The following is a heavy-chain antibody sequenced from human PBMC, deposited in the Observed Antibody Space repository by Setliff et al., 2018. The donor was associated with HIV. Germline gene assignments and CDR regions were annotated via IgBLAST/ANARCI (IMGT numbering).Heavy chain of an antibody. J-gene: IGHJ6*03. CDR2: IYTTGST. D-gene: IGHD3-22*01. CDR1: GDSTSSYY. CDR3: ARETNYDSSFHYMDV. Sequence: SETLSLTCPVSGDSTSSYYWSWIRQPPGKGLEWIGYIYTTGSTNYNPSLKSRVTMSVDTSKNQLSLRLSSVTAADTAVYYCARETNYDSSFHYMDVWGKGTTVTSP. V-gene: IGHV4-4*09.